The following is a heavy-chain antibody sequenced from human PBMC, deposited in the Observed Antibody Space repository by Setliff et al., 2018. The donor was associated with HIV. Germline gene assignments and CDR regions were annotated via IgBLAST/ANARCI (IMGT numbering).Heavy chain of an antibody. CDR2: INWNGGST. CDR1: GFTFDDYG. Sequence: GGSLRLSCAASGFTFDDYGMSWVRQAPGKGLEWVSGINWNGGSTGYADSVKGRFTIFRDNAKNSLYLQMNSLRAEDTAIYYCASSRPPDDSSGYLDHWGQGTLVTVSS. V-gene: IGHV3-20*04. D-gene: IGHD3-22*01. J-gene: IGHJ4*01. CDR3: ASSRPPDDSSGYLDH.